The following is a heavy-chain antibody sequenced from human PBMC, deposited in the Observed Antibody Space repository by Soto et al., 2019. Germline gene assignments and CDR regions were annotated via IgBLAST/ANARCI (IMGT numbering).Heavy chain of an antibody. Sequence: GGSLRLSCAASGFTFSSYGMHWVRQAPGKGLEWVAVIWYDGSNKYYADSVKGRFTISRDNSKNTLYLQMNSLRAEDTAVYYCARGSTVTTVDYYYYMDVWGKGTTVTVSS. V-gene: IGHV3-33*01. J-gene: IGHJ6*03. CDR3: ARGSTVTTVDYYYYMDV. D-gene: IGHD4-17*01. CDR1: GFTFSSYG. CDR2: IWYDGSNK.